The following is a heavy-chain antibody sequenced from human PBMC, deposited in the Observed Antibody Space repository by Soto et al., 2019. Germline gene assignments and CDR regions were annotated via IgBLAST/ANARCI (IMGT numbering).Heavy chain of an antibody. V-gene: IGHV3-30*18. CDR3: AKRTPDGANYFDY. CDR1: GFTFSSYG. CDR2: ISYDGSNK. J-gene: IGHJ4*02. Sequence: GGSLRLSCAASGFTFSSYGMHWVRQAPGKGLEWVAVISYDGSNKYYADSVKGRFTISRDNSKNTLYLQMNSLRAEDTAVYYCAKRTPDGANYFDYWGQGTLVTVSS. D-gene: IGHD1-1*01.